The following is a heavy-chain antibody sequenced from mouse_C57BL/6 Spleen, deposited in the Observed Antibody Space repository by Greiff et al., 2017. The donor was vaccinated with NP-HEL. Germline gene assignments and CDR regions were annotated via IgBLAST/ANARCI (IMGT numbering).Heavy chain of an antibody. D-gene: IGHD2-3*01. J-gene: IGHJ4*01. V-gene: IGHV1-80*01. CDR1: GYAFSSYW. CDR2: IYPGDGDT. Sequence: VQLQQSGAELVKPGASVKISCKASGYAFSSYWMNWVKQRPGTGLEWIGQIYPGDGDTNYNGKCKGKATLTADKSSSTAYMQLSSLTSEDSAVYFCARWGDGYYGHSDYWGQGSSVTGSS. CDR3: ARWGDGYYGHSDY.